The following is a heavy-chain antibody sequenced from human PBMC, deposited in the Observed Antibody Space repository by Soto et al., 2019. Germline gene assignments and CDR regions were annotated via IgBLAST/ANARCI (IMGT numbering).Heavy chain of an antibody. D-gene: IGHD2-8*02. CDR3: AKDFKRVLAYYFDY. V-gene: IGHV3-23*01. CDR2: ISGSGGST. J-gene: IGHJ4*02. CDR1: GFTFSSYA. Sequence: EVQLLESGGGLVQPGGSLRRSCAASGFTFSSYAMSWVRQAPGKGLEWVSAISGSGGSTYYADSVKGWFTISRDNSKNTLYLQMNSLRAEDTAVYYCAKDFKRVLAYYFDYWGQGTLVTVSS.